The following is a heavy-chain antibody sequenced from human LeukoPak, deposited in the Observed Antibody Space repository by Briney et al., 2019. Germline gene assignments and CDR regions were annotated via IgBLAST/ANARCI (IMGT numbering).Heavy chain of an antibody. V-gene: IGHV3-7*01. Sequence: GGSLRLSCAASGFTFTNYWMSWVRQAPGKGLELVANIKQDRSEKYYVDSVKGRFTISRDNAKNSLYLQMNSLRAEDTAVYYCARGYSYAPFDYWGQGTLVTVSS. J-gene: IGHJ4*02. CDR2: IKQDRSEK. D-gene: IGHD5-18*01. CDR3: ARGYSYAPFDY. CDR1: GFTFTNYW.